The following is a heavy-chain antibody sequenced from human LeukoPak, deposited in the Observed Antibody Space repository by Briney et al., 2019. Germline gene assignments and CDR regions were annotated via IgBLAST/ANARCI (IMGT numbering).Heavy chain of an antibody. D-gene: IGHD2-15*01. V-gene: IGHV3-23*01. Sequence: PGGSLRLSCAASGFTFSTFAMTWVRQAPGKGLEWVSTFSPHGIHYADSAKGRFAISRDDSMSTLFLQMNSLRAEDTGIYHCAKDYARGGCSLAHCNPIDSWGQGTLVTVSS. CDR3: AKDYARGGCSLAHCNPIDS. CDR1: GFTFSTFA. J-gene: IGHJ4*02. CDR2: FSPHGI.